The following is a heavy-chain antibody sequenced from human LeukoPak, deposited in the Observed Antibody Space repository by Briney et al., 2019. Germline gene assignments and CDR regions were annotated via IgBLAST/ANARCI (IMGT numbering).Heavy chain of an antibody. CDR1: GGTFSSYA. CDR3: ARATEYYGSGSYYNH. CDR2: IIPIFGTA. Sequence: SVKVSCKASGGTFSSYAISWVRQAPGQGLEWMGGIIPIFGTANYAQKFQGRVTITADESTSTAYMELSSLRSEDTAVYYCARATEYYGSGSYYNHWGQETLVTVSS. J-gene: IGHJ4*02. D-gene: IGHD3-10*01. V-gene: IGHV1-69*13.